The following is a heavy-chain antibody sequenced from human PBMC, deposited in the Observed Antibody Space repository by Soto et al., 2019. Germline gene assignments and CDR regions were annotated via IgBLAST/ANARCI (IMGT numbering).Heavy chain of an antibody. J-gene: IGHJ6*02. CDR1: GFTFSSYE. Sequence: SLRLSCAAYGFTFSSYEMNWVRQAPVKGLEWVSYISSSGSTIYYADSVKGRFTISRDNAKNSLYLQMNSLRAEDTAVYYCARAKTYYYDSSGYSYYYGMDVWGQGTTVTVSS. D-gene: IGHD3-22*01. V-gene: IGHV3-48*03. CDR2: ISSSGSTI. CDR3: ARAKTYYYDSSGYSYYYGMDV.